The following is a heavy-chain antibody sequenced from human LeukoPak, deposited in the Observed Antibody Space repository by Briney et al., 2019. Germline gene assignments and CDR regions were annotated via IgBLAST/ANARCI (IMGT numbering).Heavy chain of an antibody. D-gene: IGHD6-19*01. Sequence: GGSLRLSCVASGFTLKNAWMSWVRQAPGKGLEWVGRIRSKTDGGTTDYAAPVKGRFTISRDDSKNTLYLQMNSLKTEDTAVYFCATGTEQQWLSLDYWGQGTLVTVPS. CDR2: IRSKTDGGTT. V-gene: IGHV3-15*01. CDR3: ATGTEQQWLSLDY. J-gene: IGHJ4*02. CDR1: GFTLKNAW.